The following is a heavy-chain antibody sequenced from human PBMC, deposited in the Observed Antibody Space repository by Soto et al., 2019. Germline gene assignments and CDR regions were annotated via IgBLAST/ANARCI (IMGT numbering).Heavy chain of an antibody. CDR3: ARKILGSTTRPDYWYFDL. D-gene: IGHD7-27*01. J-gene: IGHJ2*01. CDR1: GFTFINYA. CDR2: ISGGGDAA. V-gene: IGHV3-23*01. Sequence: EVQLLESGGGLVQPGGSLRLSCAGSGFTFINYAMNWVRQAPGKGLEWVSSISGGGDAAFFGDSVRGRFTISRDNSKNTVTLQMNSLGGGDTAVYYCARKILGSTTRPDYWYFDLWGRGTLVTVSS.